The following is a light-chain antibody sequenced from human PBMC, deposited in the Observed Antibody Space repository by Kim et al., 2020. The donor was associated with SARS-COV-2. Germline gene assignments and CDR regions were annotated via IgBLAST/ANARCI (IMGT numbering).Light chain of an antibody. CDR1: QGISSW. V-gene: IGKV1D-16*01. CDR2: AAS. J-gene: IGKJ1*01. CDR3: QQYYSYPRT. Sequence: DIQMTQSPSSLSASVGDRVTITCRASQGISSWLAWYQLKPEKAPKPLIYAASSLQTGVPSRFSGSGSGTDFTLTISSLQPEDFATYYCQQYYSYPRTFGQGTKVEIK.